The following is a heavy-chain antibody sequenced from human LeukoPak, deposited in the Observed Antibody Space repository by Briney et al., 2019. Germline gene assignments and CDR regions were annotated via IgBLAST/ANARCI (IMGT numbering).Heavy chain of an antibody. CDR3: ATDRGWRTSGYYLYYFEY. D-gene: IGHD3-3*01. V-gene: IGHV3-7*01. Sequence: QTWGSLRLSCADSGFIFTGYFMSWVRQAPGKGLEWVASIKHDGSEKYYVDSVRGRFTISRDNTKNLLYLQMSSLRAEDTAVYYCATDRGWRTSGYYLYYFEYWGQGTLVTVSS. J-gene: IGHJ4*02. CDR2: IKHDGSEK. CDR1: GFIFTGYF.